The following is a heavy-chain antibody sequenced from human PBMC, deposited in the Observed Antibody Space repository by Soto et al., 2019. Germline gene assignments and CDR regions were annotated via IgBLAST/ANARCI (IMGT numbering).Heavy chain of an antibody. V-gene: IGHV3-9*01. Sequence: GGSLRLSCAASGFTFDDYAMNWVRQAPGKGLEWVSGISWNGADIGYADSVKGRFTISRDNAMTSLYLQMSSLRLEDTALYYCAKSNGYCTTTTCLTSMDIWGQGTAVTVSS. D-gene: IGHD2-2*01. CDR1: GFTFDDYA. J-gene: IGHJ6*02. CDR3: AKSNGYCTTTTCLTSMDI. CDR2: ISWNGADI.